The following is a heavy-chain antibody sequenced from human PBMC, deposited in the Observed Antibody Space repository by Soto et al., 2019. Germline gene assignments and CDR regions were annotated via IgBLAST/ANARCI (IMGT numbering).Heavy chain of an antibody. D-gene: IGHD4-17*01. J-gene: IGHJ4*02. CDR1: GGSISSYY. CDR2: IYYSGST. Sequence: SETLSLTCTVSGGSISSYYWSWIRQPPGKGLEWIGYIYYSGSTNYNPSLKSRVTISVDTSKNQFSLKLSSVTAADTAVYYCAREDGNSGHFDYWGQGTLVTVSS. V-gene: IGHV4-59*01. CDR3: AREDGNSGHFDY.